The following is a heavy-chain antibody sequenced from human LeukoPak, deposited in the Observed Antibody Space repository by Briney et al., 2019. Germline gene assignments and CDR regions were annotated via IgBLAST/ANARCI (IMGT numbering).Heavy chain of an antibody. D-gene: IGHD3-10*01. J-gene: IGHJ3*02. Sequence: SETLSLTCTVSGGSINNRDYYWGWIRQPPGKGLEWIGDIYYSGSIHYSPSLKSRVTISVDTSKNHFSLKLSSVTAADTAVYYCARDYYGSGSYRRIDAFDIWGQGRMVTVSS. CDR2: IYYSGSI. CDR3: ARDYYGSGSYRRIDAFDI. V-gene: IGHV4-39*07. CDR1: GGSINNRDYY.